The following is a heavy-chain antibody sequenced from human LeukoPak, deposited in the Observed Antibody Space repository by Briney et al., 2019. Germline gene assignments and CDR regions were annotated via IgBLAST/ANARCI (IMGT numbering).Heavy chain of an antibody. CDR3: ARDRSIYGSGVFDP. D-gene: IGHD3-3*01. Sequence: PSETLSLTCTVSGGSISSGGYYWSWIRQHPGKGLEWIGYIYYSGSTYYNPSLKSRVTISVDTSKNQFSLKLSSVTAADTAVYYCARDRSIYGSGVFDPWGQGTLVTVSS. CDR2: IYYSGST. J-gene: IGHJ5*02. CDR1: GGSISSGGYY. V-gene: IGHV4-31*03.